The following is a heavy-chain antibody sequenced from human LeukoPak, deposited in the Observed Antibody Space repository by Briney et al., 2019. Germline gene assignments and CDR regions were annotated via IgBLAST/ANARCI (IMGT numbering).Heavy chain of an antibody. CDR1: GGSFSGYY. Sequence: SETLSLTCAVYGGSFSGYYWSWIRQPPGKGLEWIGETNHSGSTNYNPSLKSRVTISVDTSKNQFSLKLSSVTAADTAVYYCARNRGYSYGYDYYYYYMDVWGKGTTVTVSS. D-gene: IGHD5-18*01. CDR2: TNHSGST. V-gene: IGHV4-34*01. CDR3: ARNRGYSYGYDYYYYYMDV. J-gene: IGHJ6*03.